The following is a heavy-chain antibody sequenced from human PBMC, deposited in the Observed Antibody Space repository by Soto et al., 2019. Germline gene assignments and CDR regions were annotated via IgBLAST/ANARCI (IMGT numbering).Heavy chain of an antibody. CDR1: GPSFSSYP. CDR3: AGPVGGYQVLFGTWYGTRSDY. V-gene: IGHV3-23*01. D-gene: IGHD6-13*01. Sequence: VGSVRLSCAASGPSFSSYPMTWVQQAPGKGLEWVSAISGSGDTTLYAASVRGRLVISRDNSKNKVYLDMSSLRAEDTALYYCAGPVGGYQVLFGTWYGTRSDYWGQGTLVTVSS. J-gene: IGHJ4*02. CDR2: ISGSGDTT.